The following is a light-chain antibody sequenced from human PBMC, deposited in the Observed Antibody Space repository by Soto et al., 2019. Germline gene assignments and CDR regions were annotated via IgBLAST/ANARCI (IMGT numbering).Light chain of an antibody. CDR3: QQYYIYPPA. CDR2: QTS. V-gene: IGKV1-5*03. J-gene: IGKJ3*01. CDR1: QNVRIY. Sequence: DIQMTQSPSTLSASVGDRVTITCRASQNVRIYLAWYQQKPGKAPKLLIYQTSSSQSGVPSRFSGSGSETEFTLAISSLQPEDFATYYCQQYYIYPPAFGLGTKVEIK.